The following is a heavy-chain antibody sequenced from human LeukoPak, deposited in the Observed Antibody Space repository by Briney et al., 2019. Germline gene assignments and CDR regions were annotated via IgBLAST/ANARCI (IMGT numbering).Heavy chain of an antibody. CDR3: ARAVGSSGPYNWFDP. CDR1: GGSISSGGYS. CDR2: IYHSGST. J-gene: IGHJ5*02. Sequence: PSETLSLTCAVSGGSISSGGYSWSWIRQPPGKGLEWIGYIYHSGSTYYNPSLKSRVTISVDRSKNQFSLKLSSVTAAATAVYYCARAVGSSGPYNWFDPWGQGTLVTVSS. D-gene: IGHD3-22*01. V-gene: IGHV4-30-2*01.